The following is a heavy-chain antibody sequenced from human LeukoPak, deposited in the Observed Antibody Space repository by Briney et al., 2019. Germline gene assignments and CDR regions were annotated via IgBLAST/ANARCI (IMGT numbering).Heavy chain of an antibody. CDR2: INVDGST. J-gene: IGHJ4*02. Sequence: GGSLRLSCAASGFTVGNNHMSWVRQAPGKGLEWVSLINVDGSTSYADSVKGRFTISRDDSKNTVLLQMNSLRVDDTAVYYCARDGGSFGYDYFDFWGQGNLVSVSS. D-gene: IGHD2-15*01. V-gene: IGHV3-66*01. CDR3: ARDGGSFGYDYFDF. CDR1: GFTVGNNH.